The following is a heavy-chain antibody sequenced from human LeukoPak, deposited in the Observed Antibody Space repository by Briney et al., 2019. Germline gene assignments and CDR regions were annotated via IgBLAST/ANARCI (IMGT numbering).Heavy chain of an antibody. CDR2: INHSGST. V-gene: IGHV4-34*01. J-gene: IGHJ3*02. Sequence: SETLSLTCAVYGGSFSGYYWSWIRQAPGKGLEWIGEINHSGSTNYNPSLRSRVTISVDTSKNQFSLKLSSVTAADTATYYCARGAYYYASSGFFTLHIWGQGTMVTVSS. CDR1: GGSFSGYY. D-gene: IGHD3-22*01. CDR3: ARGAYYYASSGFFTLHI.